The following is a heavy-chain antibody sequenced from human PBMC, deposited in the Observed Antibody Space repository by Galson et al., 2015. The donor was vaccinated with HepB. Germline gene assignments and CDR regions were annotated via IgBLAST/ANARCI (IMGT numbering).Heavy chain of an antibody. D-gene: IGHD4-11*01. V-gene: IGHV1-46*03. CDR2: VNPSSGST. CDR1: VYTTYY. CDR3: VREVVGANSKSFEY. Sequence: SVKVSCKASVYTTYYMHWVRQAPGQGLERMGGVNPSSGSTRYAQKLQGRVTMARDTSTSTVYMELSSLRSGDTAVYYCVREVVGANSKSFEYWGQGTLVTVSA. J-gene: IGHJ4*02.